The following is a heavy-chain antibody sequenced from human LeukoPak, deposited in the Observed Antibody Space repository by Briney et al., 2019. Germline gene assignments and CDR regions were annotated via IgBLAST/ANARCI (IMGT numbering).Heavy chain of an antibody. CDR2: IYSGGST. J-gene: IGHJ4*02. V-gene: IGHV3-53*01. CDR1: GFTVSSNY. CDR3: ARDHDGSGFDY. Sequence: GGSLRLSCAASGFTVSSNYMSWVRQAPGKGLEWVLVIYSGGSTYYADSVKGRFTISRDNSKNTLYLQMNSLRAEDTAVYYCARDHDGSGFDYWGQGTLVTVSS. D-gene: IGHD3-10*01.